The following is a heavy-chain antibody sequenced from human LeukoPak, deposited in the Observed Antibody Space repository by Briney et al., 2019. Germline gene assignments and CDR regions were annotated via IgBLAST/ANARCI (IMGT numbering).Heavy chain of an antibody. V-gene: IGHV1-2*02. CDR3: ARDIDYDFWSGYSGGVVY. CDR2: INPNSGGT. D-gene: IGHD3-3*01. J-gene: IGHJ4*02. Sequence: ASVKVSCKASGYTFTGYYMHRVRQAPGQGLEWMGWINPNSGGTNYAQKFQGRVTMTRDTSISTAYMELSRLRSDDTAVYYCARDIDYDFWSGYSGGVVYWGRGTLVTVSS. CDR1: GYTFTGYY.